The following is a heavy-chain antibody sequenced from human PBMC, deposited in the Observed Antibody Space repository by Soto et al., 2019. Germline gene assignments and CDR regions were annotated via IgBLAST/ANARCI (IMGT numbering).Heavy chain of an antibody. D-gene: IGHD6-13*01. J-gene: IGHJ5*02. CDR1: GYTFTSYD. V-gene: IGHV1-8*01. Sequence: QVQLVQSGAEVKKPGASVKVSCKASGYTFTSYDINWVRQATGQGLEWMGWMNPNSGNTGYAQKFQGRVTMTRNTTISTAYMELSSLRSEDTAVYYCARGPTYSSSWYERDGWFAPWGQGTLVTVSS. CDR3: ARGPTYSSSWYERDGWFAP. CDR2: MNPNSGNT.